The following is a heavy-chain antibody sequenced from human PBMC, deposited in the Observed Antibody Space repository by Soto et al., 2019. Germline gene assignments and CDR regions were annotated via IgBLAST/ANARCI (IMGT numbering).Heavy chain of an antibody. CDR3: ARGPDDSNGYYRPRAFDI. V-gene: IGHV3-30-3*01. CDR2: ISYDGSNK. D-gene: IGHD3-22*01. CDR1: GFTFSSYA. J-gene: IGHJ3*02. Sequence: PGGSLRLSCAASGFTFSSYAMHWVRQAPGKGLEWVAGISYDGSNKYYADSVKGRFTISRDNSKNTLYLQMNSLRAEDTAVYYCARGPDDSNGYYRPRAFDIWGQWTMVTVSS.